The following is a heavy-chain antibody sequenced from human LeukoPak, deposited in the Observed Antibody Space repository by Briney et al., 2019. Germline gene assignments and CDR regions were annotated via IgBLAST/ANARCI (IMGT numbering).Heavy chain of an antibody. CDR3: ARVEDIVVVPAADNWFDP. CDR2: ISAYNGNT. Sequence: ASVKVSCKASGYTFTSYGISWVRQAPGQGLEWMGWISAYNGNTNYAQKPQGRVTMTTDTSTSTAYMELRSLRSDDTAVYYCARVEDIVVVPAADNWFDPWGQGTLVTVSS. J-gene: IGHJ5*02. D-gene: IGHD2-2*01. V-gene: IGHV1-18*01. CDR1: GYTFTSYG.